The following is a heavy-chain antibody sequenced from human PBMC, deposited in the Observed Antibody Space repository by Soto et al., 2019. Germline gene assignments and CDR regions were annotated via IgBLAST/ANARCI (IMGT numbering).Heavy chain of an antibody. CDR3: ASGIQLWLRRINNGYSG. D-gene: IGHD5-18*01. V-gene: IGHV1-69*12. J-gene: IGHJ4*02. CDR1: GGTFSTYA. CDR2: IIPMFGTA. Sequence: QVQLVQSGAEVKKPESSVKVSCKAPGGTFSTYAISWVRQAPGQGLEWMGGIIPMFGTANYAQRFQDRVTXTAXESTNTVYTELSSLRSEDTAVYFCASGIQLWLRRINNGYSGWGQGTLVTVSS.